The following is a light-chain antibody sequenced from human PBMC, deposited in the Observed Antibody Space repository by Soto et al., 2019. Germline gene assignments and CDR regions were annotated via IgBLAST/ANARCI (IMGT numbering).Light chain of an antibody. Sequence: QSAPIQHASVSGSPGQSFTISCTGTSSDVGIYNLVSWYQHYPGRAPKLLLYEVSKWPSGISHRFSGSKSGNTASLTISGLQAEDEADYYCCSYAGSRTWVFGGGTKVTVL. CDR3: CSYAGSRTWV. J-gene: IGLJ3*02. V-gene: IGLV2-23*02. CDR2: EVS. CDR1: SSDVGIYNL.